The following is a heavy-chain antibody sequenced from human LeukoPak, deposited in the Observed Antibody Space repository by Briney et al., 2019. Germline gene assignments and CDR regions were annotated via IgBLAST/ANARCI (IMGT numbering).Heavy chain of an antibody. D-gene: IGHD3-16*01. J-gene: IGHJ3*02. V-gene: IGHV3-30*18. CDR1: GFTFSRYG. CDR2: ISYDVSDI. Sequence: GGSLRLSCAASGFTFSRYGMHWVRQAPGKGLEWVAVISYDVSDIYYADSVRGRFSISRDNSKNTLYLQMNSLRPDDTAVYYCAKDWGDRGNDAFDIWGQGTMVTVSA. CDR3: AKDWGDRGNDAFDI.